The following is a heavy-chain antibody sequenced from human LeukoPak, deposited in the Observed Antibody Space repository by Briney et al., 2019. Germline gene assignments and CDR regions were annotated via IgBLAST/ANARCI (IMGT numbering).Heavy chain of an antibody. CDR1: GGSISSGGYY. V-gene: IGHV4-31*03. CDR3: ARDSMGNTMVRGVITPTSFDI. CDR2: IYYSGST. D-gene: IGHD3-10*01. J-gene: IGHJ3*02. Sequence: SETLSLTCTVSGGSISSGGYYWSWIRQHPGKGLEWIGYIYYSGSTYYNPSLKSRVTISVDTSKNQFSLKLSSVTAADTAVYYCARDSMGNTMVRGVITPTSFDIWGQGTMVTVSS.